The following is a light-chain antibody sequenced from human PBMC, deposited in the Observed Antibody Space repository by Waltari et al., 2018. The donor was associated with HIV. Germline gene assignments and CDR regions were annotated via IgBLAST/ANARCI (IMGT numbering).Light chain of an antibody. Sequence: QSALTQPPSVSAAPGQKITISCYGNDSTIGKNSVSWYHPLPGTAPKLLIYGDKNRPSGVPDRFSGSKSGTSASLAITGLQAEDEADYYCQSYDNSLSGVVFGGGTKLTVL. V-gene: IGLV1-40*01. CDR2: GDK. CDR1: DSTIGKNSV. CDR3: QSYDNSLSGVV. J-gene: IGLJ2*01.